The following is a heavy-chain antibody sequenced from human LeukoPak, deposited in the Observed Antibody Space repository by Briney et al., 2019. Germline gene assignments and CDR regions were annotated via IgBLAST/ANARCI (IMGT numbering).Heavy chain of an antibody. CDR3: ASLPGGSKRLQSHTFDT. CDR1: GGSISSSSYY. D-gene: IGHD5-24*01. Sequence: SETLSLTCTVSGGSISSSSYYWGWIRQPPGKGLEWIGSIYYSGSTYYNPSLKSRVTISVDTSKNQFSLKLSSVTAADTAVYYCASLPGGSKRLQSHTFDTWGQGTMVTVSS. V-gene: IGHV4-39*01. J-gene: IGHJ3*02. CDR2: IYYSGST.